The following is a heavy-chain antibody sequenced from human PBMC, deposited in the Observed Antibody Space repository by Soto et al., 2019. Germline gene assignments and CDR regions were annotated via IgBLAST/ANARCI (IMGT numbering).Heavy chain of an antibody. D-gene: IGHD6-19*01. V-gene: IGHV3-30*18. CDR1: GFTFSSYG. CDR3: AKGVPGIAVAGTGYFQH. CDR2: ISYDGSNK. Sequence: LRLSCAGSGFTFSSYGMHWVRQPPGKGLEWVAVISYDGSNKFYADSVKGRLTISRDNSKNTLYLQMDSLRAEDTAVYYCAKGVPGIAVAGTGYFQHWGQGTLVTVSS. J-gene: IGHJ1*01.